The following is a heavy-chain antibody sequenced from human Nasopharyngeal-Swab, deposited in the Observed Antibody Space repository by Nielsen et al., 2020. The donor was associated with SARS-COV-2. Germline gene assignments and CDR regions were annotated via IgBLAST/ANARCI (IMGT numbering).Heavy chain of an antibody. CDR3: ARLLGVLRFLEWNYGMDV. J-gene: IGHJ6*02. CDR1: GGSISSYY. Sequence: SETLSLTCTVSGGSISSYYWSWIRQPPGKGLEWIGYIYYSGSTNYNPSLKSRVTISVDTSKNQFSLKLSSVTAADTAVYYCARLLGVLRFLEWNYGMDVWGQGTTVTVSS. V-gene: IGHV4-59*08. CDR2: IYYSGST. D-gene: IGHD3-3*01.